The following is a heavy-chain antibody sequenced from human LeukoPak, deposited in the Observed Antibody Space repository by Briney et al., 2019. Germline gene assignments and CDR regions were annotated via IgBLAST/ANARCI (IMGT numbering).Heavy chain of an antibody. Sequence: SETLSLTCSVSGDSISNYYWSWIRQPPGKGLEWIGYIHYGGSTNYRPSLKSRVTIAVDTSKNQFSLKLSSVTAADTAVYYCARGPGYDDNTGYAFQMDVWGQGTTVTASS. J-gene: IGHJ6*02. CDR1: GDSISNYY. D-gene: IGHD3-22*01. CDR2: IHYGGST. CDR3: ARGPGYDDNTGYAFQMDV. V-gene: IGHV4-59*01.